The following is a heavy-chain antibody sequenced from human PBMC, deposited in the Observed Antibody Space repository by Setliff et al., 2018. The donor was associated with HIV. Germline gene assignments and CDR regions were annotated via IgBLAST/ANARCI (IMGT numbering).Heavy chain of an antibody. J-gene: IGHJ4*02. V-gene: IGHV5-51*01. CDR1: GYSFTSYW. CDR2: IYPGDSEI. Sequence: LGESLKISCKGSGYSFTSYWIGWVRQMAGKGLEWTGIIYPGDSEIRYSPSFQGQVTISVDKSISTAYLQWSSLKASDTAMYYCARERGDCSSNTCYGTDYWGQGTLVTVSS. D-gene: IGHD2-2*01. CDR3: ARERGDCSSNTCYGTDY.